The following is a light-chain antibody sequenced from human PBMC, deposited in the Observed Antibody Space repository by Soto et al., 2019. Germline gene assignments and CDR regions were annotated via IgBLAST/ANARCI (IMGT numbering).Light chain of an antibody. CDR1: QSISSW. V-gene: IGKV1-5*01. CDR3: QQYNSYSPSYT. Sequence: DIQMTQSPSTLSASVGDRVTITCRASQSISSWLAWYQQKPGKAPKLLIYDASSLESGVTSRFSGSGSGTEFTLTISSLQPDDFAPYYCQQYNSYSPSYTFGQGTKLEIK. J-gene: IGKJ2*01. CDR2: DAS.